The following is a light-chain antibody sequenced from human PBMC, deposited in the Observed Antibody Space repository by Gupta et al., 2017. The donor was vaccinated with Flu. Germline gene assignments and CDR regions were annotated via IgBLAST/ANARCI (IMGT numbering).Light chain of an antibody. J-gene: IGKJ4*01. CDR1: QGRLHSDGKTY. V-gene: IGKV2D-29*01. CDR3: RQRIQLLIT. CDR2: EGS. Sequence: SCNARQGRLHSDGKTYLYWYLQKTGQPPQLLIYEGSNRGSAVPDRFSGSGSGKEFTLKISRGEAEDVGIYYCRQRIQLLITFGGGTKVEIK.